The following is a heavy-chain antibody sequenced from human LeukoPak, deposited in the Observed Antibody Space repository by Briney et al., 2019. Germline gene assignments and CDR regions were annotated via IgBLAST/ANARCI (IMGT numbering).Heavy chain of an antibody. CDR3: ARDKGDYHTSGSLFVF. J-gene: IGHJ4*02. CDR2: ISSSSSYI. V-gene: IGHV3-21*04. Sequence: GGSLRLSCAASGFTFSSYSTNWVRQAPGKGLEWVSSISSSSSYIYYADSVKGRFAISRDNAKNSLYLQMNSLRAEDTAVYYCARDKGDYHTSGSLFVFGGQGTLVTVSS. D-gene: IGHD3-22*01. CDR1: GFTFSSYS.